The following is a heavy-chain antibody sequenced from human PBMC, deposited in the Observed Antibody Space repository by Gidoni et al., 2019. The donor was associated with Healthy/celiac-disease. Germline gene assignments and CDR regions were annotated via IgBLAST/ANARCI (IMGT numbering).Heavy chain of an antibody. CDR2: IYTSGST. J-gene: IGHJ4*02. CDR1: GGSISSGSYY. CDR3: ARASRSVAN. D-gene: IGHD5-12*01. V-gene: IGHV4-61*02. Sequence: QVQLQESGPGLVKPSHTLSLTCTVSGGSISSGSYYWSWIRQPAGKGLEWIGRIYTSGSTNYNPSLKSRVTISVDTSKNQFSLKLSSVTAADTAVYYCARASRSVANWGQGTLVTVSS.